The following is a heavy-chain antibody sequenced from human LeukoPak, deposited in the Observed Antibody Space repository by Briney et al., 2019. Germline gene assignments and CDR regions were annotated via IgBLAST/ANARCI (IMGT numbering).Heavy chain of an antibody. V-gene: IGHV1-18*01. CDR3: VRDWEWKAARNLFDP. J-gene: IGHJ5*02. D-gene: IGHD6-6*01. CDR2: TSGDNVNT. Sequence: ASVKVSCKASGYSFINYGISWVRQARGQGLEWMGWTSGDNVNTYYAQKFLGRVIMTTETSTTTAYKELRSLRPDDTAVYYCVRDWEWKAARNLFDPWGQGTRVTVSS. CDR1: GYSFINYG.